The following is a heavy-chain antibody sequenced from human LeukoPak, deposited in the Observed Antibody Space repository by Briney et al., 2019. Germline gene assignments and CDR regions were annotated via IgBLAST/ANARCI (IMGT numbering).Heavy chain of an antibody. CDR1: AGSISSSSYY. Sequence: SETLSLTCTVSAGSISSSSYYWGWIRQPPGKGLEWIGIIYYSGSTNYNPSLKSRVTISVDTSKNQFSLKLSSVTAADTAVYYCARCYASSSSPGDFDPWGQGTLVTVSS. J-gene: IGHJ5*02. CDR2: IYYSGST. CDR3: ARCYASSSSPGDFDP. V-gene: IGHV4-39*07. D-gene: IGHD6-13*01.